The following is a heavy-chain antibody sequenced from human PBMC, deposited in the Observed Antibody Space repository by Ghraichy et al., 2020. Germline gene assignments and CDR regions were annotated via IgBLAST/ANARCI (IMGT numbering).Heavy chain of an antibody. CDR1: GGSFSGYY. D-gene: IGHD3-3*01. Sequence: SETLSLTCAVYGGSFSGYYWRWIRQPPGKGLEWIGEINHSGSTNYNPSLKSRVTISVDTSKNQFSLKLSSVTAADTAVYYCARGQYDFWSGYSLGYYYYGMYVWGQGTTVTVSS. V-gene: IGHV4-34*01. J-gene: IGHJ6*02. CDR3: ARGQYDFWSGYSLGYYYYGMYV. CDR2: INHSGST.